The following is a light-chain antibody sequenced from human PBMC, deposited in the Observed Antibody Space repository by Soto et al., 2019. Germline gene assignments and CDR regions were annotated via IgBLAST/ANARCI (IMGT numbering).Light chain of an antibody. V-gene: IGKV1-8*01. CDR1: QGVSSY. CDR2: AAS. Sequence: AIRMTQSPSSFSASTGDRVTITCRASQGVSSYLAWYQQKPGKAPKLLIYAASTLHNGVPSRFSGSGSGTDFTLPISCLQSEDFATYYCQQYDSYPQTFGQGTKVEIK. CDR3: QQYDSYPQT. J-gene: IGKJ1*01.